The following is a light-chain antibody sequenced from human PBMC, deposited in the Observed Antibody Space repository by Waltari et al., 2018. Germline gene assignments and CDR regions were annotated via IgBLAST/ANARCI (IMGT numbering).Light chain of an antibody. Sequence: QSALTQPRSVSGTPGQSVTISCTGTSSDVGGYNSFSWYQQHPGKAPKLMIYDVSKRPSGVPDRFSGSKSGNTASLTISGLQAEDEADYYCCSYAGSYTFVFGGGTKLTVL. V-gene: IGLV2-11*01. CDR3: CSYAGSYTFV. J-gene: IGLJ2*01. CDR1: SSDVGGYNS. CDR2: DVS.